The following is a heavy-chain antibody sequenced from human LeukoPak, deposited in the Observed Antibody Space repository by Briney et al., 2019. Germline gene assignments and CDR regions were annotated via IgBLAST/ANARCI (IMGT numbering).Heavy chain of an antibody. CDR1: GYTFTSYY. D-gene: IGHD2-2*01. CDR3: ARVSYCSSTSCYDVPFDY. V-gene: IGHV1-46*01. CDR2: INPSGGST. Sequence: ASVKVSCKASGYTFTSYYMHWVRQAPGQGLGWMGIINPSGGSTSYAQKFQGRVTMTRDMSTSTVCMELSSLRSEDTAVYYCARVSYCSSTSCYDVPFDYWGQGTLVTVSS. J-gene: IGHJ4*02.